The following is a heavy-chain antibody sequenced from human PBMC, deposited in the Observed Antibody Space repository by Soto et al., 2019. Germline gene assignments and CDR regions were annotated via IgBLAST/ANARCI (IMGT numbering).Heavy chain of an antibody. CDR1: GGTFSSYA. J-gene: IGHJ6*02. V-gene: IGHV1-69*13. CDR3: ASQVGATPDYYYYGMDV. CDR2: IIPIFGTA. D-gene: IGHD1-26*01. Sequence: ASVKVSCKASGGTFSSYAISWVRQAPGQGLEWMGGIIPIFGTAIYAQKFQGRVTITADESTSTAYMELSSLRSEDTAVYYCASQVGATPDYYYYGMDVWGQGTTVTVSS.